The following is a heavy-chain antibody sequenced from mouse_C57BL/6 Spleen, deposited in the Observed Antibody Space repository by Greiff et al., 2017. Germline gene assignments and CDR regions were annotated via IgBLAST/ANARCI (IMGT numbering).Heavy chain of an antibody. V-gene: IGHV1-15*01. D-gene: IGHD2-5*01. J-gene: IGHJ2*01. CDR2: IDPETGGT. CDR1: GYTFTDYE. CDR3: TRCYSNYFDY. Sequence: VKLMESGAELVRPGASVTLSCKASGYTFTDYEMHWVKQRPVHGLEWIGAIDPETGGTAYNQKFKGKAILTADKSSSTAYMELRSLTSEDSAVYYCTRCYSNYFDYWGQGTTLTVSS.